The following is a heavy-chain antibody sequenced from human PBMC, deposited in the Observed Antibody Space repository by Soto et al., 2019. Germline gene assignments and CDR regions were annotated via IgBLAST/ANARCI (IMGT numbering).Heavy chain of an antibody. CDR2: ISYDGSNK. Sequence: GGSLRLSCAASGFTFSSYGMHWVRQAPGKGLEWVAVISYDGSNKYYADSLKGRFTISRDNSKNTLYLQMNSLRAEDTAVYYCAKEGEEIAAPSLGYWGQGTLVTVSS. CDR1: GFTFSSYG. D-gene: IGHD6-6*01. CDR3: AKEGEEIAAPSLGY. J-gene: IGHJ4*02. V-gene: IGHV3-30*18.